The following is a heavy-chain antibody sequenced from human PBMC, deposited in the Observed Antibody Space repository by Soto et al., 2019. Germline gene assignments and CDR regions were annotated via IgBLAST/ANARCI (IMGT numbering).Heavy chain of an antibody. V-gene: IGHV3-74*01. J-gene: IGHJ4*02. D-gene: IGHD6-19*01. Sequence: EVQLVESGGGLVQPGGSLRLSCTASGFTFSGFWMHWVRQAPGKGLVWVSRINGDGSVTNYADSVKGRFTISRNNAKNTLYLQMNSLRVEDTAVYYCVRVKENSGGGAFDYWGQGTLVTVSS. CDR1: GFTFSGFW. CDR3: VRVKENSGGGAFDY. CDR2: INGDGSVT.